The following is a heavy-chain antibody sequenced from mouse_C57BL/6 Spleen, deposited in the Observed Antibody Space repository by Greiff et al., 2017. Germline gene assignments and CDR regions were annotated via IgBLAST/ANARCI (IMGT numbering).Heavy chain of an antibody. CDR2: ISNLAYSI. CDR1: GFTFSDYG. D-gene: IGHD1-1*01. V-gene: IGHV5-15*01. Sequence: EVNVLESGGGLVQPGGSLKLSCAASGFTFSDYGMAWVRQAPRKGPEWVAFISNLAYSIYYADTVTGRFTISRENAKNTLYLEMSSLRSEDTAMYYCARRVYGSSLWYFDVWGTGTTVTVSS. J-gene: IGHJ1*03. CDR3: ARRVYGSSLWYFDV.